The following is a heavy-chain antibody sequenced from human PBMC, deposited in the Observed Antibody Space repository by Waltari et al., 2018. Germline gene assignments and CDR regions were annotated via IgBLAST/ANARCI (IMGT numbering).Heavy chain of an antibody. V-gene: IGHV3-7*01. J-gene: IGHJ4*02. D-gene: IGHD6-19*01. CDR3: ATSGWYCFDY. Sequence: VQLVESGGGLVQPGGSLSLSCAASGFPLSSFWMNWVRQTPGKGLEWVAGIKQDGSEKYDADSVKGRFTISRDNAKNSLYLQMNSLRAEDTAVYYCATSGWYCFDYWGQGTLVTVSS. CDR1: GFPLSSFW. CDR2: IKQDGSEK.